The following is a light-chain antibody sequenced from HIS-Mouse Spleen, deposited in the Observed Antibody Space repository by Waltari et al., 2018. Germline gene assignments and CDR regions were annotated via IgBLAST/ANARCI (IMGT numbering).Light chain of an antibody. CDR1: SSDVGGYNY. Sequence: QSALTQPASVSGSPGQSITISCTGTSSDVGGYNYVSWYQQHPGKAPKLMSYDVSNRPSGCSNRFAGSKSGNTASLTISGLQAEDEADYYCSSYTSSSTLVVFGGGTKLTVL. CDR3: SSYTSSSTLVV. V-gene: IGLV2-14*03. J-gene: IGLJ2*01. CDR2: DVS.